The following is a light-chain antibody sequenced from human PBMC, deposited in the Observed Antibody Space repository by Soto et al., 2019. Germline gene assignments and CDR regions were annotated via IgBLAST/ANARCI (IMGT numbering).Light chain of an antibody. V-gene: IGLV2-8*01. CDR1: SSDVGGYKY. CDR3: SSYAGSNNVV. Sequence: QSALTQPPSASGSPGQSVTISCTGTSSDVGGYKYVSWYQQHPDKAPKLIIYEVSERPSGVPDRFSGSKSGNTASLTVSGLQAEDEADYYCSSYAGSNNVVFGGGTKLTVL. CDR2: EVS. J-gene: IGLJ2*01.